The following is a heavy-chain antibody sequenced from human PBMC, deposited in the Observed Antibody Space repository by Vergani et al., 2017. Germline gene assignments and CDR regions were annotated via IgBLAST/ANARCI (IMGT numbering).Heavy chain of an antibody. J-gene: IGHJ3*02. Sequence: VQLVESGGGVVQPGRSLRLSCAASGFTFSSYWMSWVRQAPGKGLEWVANIKQDGSEKYYVDSVKGRFTISRDNDKNSLYLQMNSLRAEDTAVYYCARAVAARNIGFFGDPDAFDIWGQGTMVTVSS. CDR3: ARAVAARNIGFFGDPDAFDI. CDR2: IKQDGSEK. D-gene: IGHD2-15*01. V-gene: IGHV3-7*03. CDR1: GFTFSSYW.